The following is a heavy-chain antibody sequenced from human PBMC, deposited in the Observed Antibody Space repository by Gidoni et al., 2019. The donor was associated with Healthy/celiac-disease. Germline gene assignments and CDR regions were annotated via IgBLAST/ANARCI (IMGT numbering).Heavy chain of an antibody. V-gene: IGHV4-31*03. CDR3: ARAEYYYDSSGQYIYFDY. CDR2: IYYSGST. Sequence: HVQLHASGPGLVKPSQTLSLTCTVSGGPISSGGYYLCWFRQHPGKGLEWIRYIYYSGSTYYNPSLKSRVTISVDTSKNKFSLKLISVTAADTAVYYCARAEYYYDSSGQYIYFDYWGQGTLVTVSS. CDR1: GGPISSGGYY. J-gene: IGHJ4*02. D-gene: IGHD3-22*01.